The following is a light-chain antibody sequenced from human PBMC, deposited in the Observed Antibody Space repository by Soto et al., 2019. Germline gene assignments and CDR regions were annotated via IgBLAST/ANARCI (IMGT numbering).Light chain of an antibody. CDR2: DAS. V-gene: IGKV1-5*01. CDR3: QQYNSYSGT. CDR1: QSISSW. Sequence: DIQMTQSPSTLSASVGDRVTITCLASQSISSWLAWYQQKPGKASKLLIYDASSLESGVPSRFSGSGSGTEFTLTSSSLQPDDFATYYCQQYNSYSGTFGQGTKVDIK. J-gene: IGKJ1*01.